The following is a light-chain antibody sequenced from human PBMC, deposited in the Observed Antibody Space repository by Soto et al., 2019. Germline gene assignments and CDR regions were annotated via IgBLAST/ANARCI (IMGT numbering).Light chain of an antibody. CDR2: AAF. CDR3: QQSYSTPRT. V-gene: IGKV1-39*01. CDR1: QGIRSA. Sequence: DIQLTQSPSSLSASVGDRVTINCLASQGIRSALGWYQQKPGKAPKLLIYAAFSLQSGVPSRFSGSGSGTDFTLTISSLQPEDFATYYCQQSYSTPRTFGQGTKVDIK. J-gene: IGKJ1*01.